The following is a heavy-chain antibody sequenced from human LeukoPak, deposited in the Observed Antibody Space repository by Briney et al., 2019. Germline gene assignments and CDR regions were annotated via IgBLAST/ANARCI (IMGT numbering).Heavy chain of an antibody. D-gene: IGHD3-9*01. J-gene: IGHJ4*02. CDR2: IYWDDDK. Sequence: KESGPTLVKPTQTLTLTCTFSGFSLSTSGVGVGWIRQLPGKALEWLAPIYWDDDKRYTPSLKSRLTITKDTSKNQVVLTMTNMDPVDTATYYCAHSYDIFTGYLYYFDYWGQGTLVTVSS. V-gene: IGHV2-5*02. CDR3: AHSYDIFTGYLYYFDY. CDR1: GFSLSTSGVG.